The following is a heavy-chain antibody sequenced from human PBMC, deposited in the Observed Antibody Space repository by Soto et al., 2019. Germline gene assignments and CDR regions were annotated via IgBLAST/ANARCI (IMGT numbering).Heavy chain of an antibody. CDR2: INSDGSST. Sequence: PGGSLRLSCAASGFTFSSYWMHWVRQAPGKGLVWVSRINSDGSSTSYADSVKGRFTTSRDNAKNTLYLQMNSLRAEDTAVYYCAREPEYCSSTSCYRGLWFDPWGQGTLVTVSS. V-gene: IGHV3-74*01. J-gene: IGHJ5*02. CDR1: GFTFSSYW. D-gene: IGHD2-2*01. CDR3: AREPEYCSSTSCYRGLWFDP.